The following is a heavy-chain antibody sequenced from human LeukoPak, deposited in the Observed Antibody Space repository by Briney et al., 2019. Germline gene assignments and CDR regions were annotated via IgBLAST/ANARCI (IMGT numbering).Heavy chain of an antibody. V-gene: IGHV3-30*04. CDR3: ARADVDIVADKNRMNWFDP. CDR2: ISYDGSNK. D-gene: IGHD5-12*01. Sequence: GGSLRLSCAASGFTFSSYAMHWVRQAPGKGLEWVAVISYDGSNKYYADSVKGRFTISRDNSKNTLYLQMNSLRAEDTAVYYCARADVDIVADKNRMNWFDPWGQGTLVTVSS. CDR1: GFTFSSYA. J-gene: IGHJ5*02.